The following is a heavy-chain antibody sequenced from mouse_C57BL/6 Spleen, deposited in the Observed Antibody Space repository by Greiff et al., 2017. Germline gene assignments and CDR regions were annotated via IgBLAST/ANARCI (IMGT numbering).Heavy chain of an antibody. Sequence: VKLQQSGAELARPGASVKLSCKASGYTFTSYGISWVKQRTGQGLEWIGEIYPRSGNTYYNEKFKGKATLTADKSSSTAYMELRSLTSEDSAVYVCSRSGGLEGAMDYWGQGTSVTVSS. CDR1: GYTFTSYG. V-gene: IGHV1-81*01. J-gene: IGHJ4*01. D-gene: IGHD2-4*01. CDR3: SRSGGLEGAMDY. CDR2: IYPRSGNT.